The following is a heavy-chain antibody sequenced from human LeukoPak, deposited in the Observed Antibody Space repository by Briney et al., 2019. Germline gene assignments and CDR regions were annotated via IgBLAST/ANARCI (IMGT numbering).Heavy chain of an antibody. Sequence: GGSLRLSCITSGFTFSAFAMSWVRQAPGKGLEWVEVISYDGSNKYYADSVKGRFTISRDNSKNTLYLQMNSLRAEDTAVYYCARAHYDILTGSLDYWGQGTLVTVSS. J-gene: IGHJ4*02. CDR1: GFTFSAFA. CDR2: ISYDGSNK. D-gene: IGHD3-9*01. CDR3: ARAHYDILTGSLDY. V-gene: IGHV3-30-3*01.